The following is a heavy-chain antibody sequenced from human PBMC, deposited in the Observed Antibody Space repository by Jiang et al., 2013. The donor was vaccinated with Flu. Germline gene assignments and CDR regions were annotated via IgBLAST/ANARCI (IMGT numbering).Heavy chain of an antibody. CDR2: INHSGST. D-gene: IGHD1-1*01. CDR3: TKQLVTPRAPYYYYGLDV. J-gene: IGHJ6*02. Sequence: LLKPSETLSLTCAVYGGSFSGYYWSWIRQPPGKGLEWIGEINHSGSTDYNPSLKSRVTISVDTSKNQFSLKLSSVTAADTAVYYCTKQLVTPRAPYYYYGLDVWGQGTTVTVSS. V-gene: IGHV4-34*01. CDR1: GGSFSGYY.